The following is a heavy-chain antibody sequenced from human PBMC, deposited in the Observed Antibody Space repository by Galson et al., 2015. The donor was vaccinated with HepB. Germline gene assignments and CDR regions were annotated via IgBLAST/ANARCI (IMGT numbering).Heavy chain of an antibody. V-gene: IGHV3-33*01. D-gene: IGHD6-13*01. CDR1: GFTFRNYG. J-gene: IGHJ4*02. CDR2: IWYDGSNK. CDR3: AREKNIAALATRDY. Sequence: SLRLSCAASGFTFRNYGMHWGRQAPGKGLEWVAVIWYDGSNKYYADSVKGRFTISRDNSKNTLYLQMNSLRAEDTAVYYCAREKNIAALATRDYWGQGTLVTVSS.